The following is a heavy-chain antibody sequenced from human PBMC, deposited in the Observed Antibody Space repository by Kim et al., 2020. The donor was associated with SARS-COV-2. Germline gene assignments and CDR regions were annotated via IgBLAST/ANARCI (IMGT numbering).Heavy chain of an antibody. CDR3: SRGVGDY. Sequence: SDGATFHADSVKGRLTLSRDHSKNILYLQMDSLSAEDTAKYYCSRGVGDYWGQGTQVTVSS. J-gene: IGHJ4*02. D-gene: IGHD3-16*01. V-gene: IGHV3-23*01. CDR2: SDGAT.